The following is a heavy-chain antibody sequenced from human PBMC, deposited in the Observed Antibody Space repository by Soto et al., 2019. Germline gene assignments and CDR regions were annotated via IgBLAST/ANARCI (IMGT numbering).Heavy chain of an antibody. J-gene: IGHJ4*02. V-gene: IGHV3-30*18. CDR3: AKDLWIQLWLSPFDY. CDR2: ISYDGSNK. Sequence: GGSLRLSCAASGFTFSSYGMHWVRQAPGKGLEWVAVISYDGSNKYYADSVKGRFTISRDNSKNTLYLQMNSLRAEDTAVYYCAKDLWIQLWLSPFDYWGQGTLVTVSS. D-gene: IGHD5-18*01. CDR1: GFTFSSYG.